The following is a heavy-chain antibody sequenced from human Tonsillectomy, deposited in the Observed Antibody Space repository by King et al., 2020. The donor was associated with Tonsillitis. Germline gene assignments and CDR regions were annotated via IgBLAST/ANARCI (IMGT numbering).Heavy chain of an antibody. CDR2: ISSSGGST. CDR3: AKDASGTTFWGEGAAFDI. Sequence: VQLQESGGGLVQPGGSLRLSCAASGFTFSSDAMTWVRQAPGKGLEWVSAISSSGGSTDYADSVKGRFTISRDNSKNTLFLQMNSPRAEDTAIYYCAKDASGTTFWGEGAAFDIWGQGTMVTVSS. D-gene: IGHD1-1*01. J-gene: IGHJ3*02. V-gene: IGHV3-23*01. CDR1: GFTFSSDA.